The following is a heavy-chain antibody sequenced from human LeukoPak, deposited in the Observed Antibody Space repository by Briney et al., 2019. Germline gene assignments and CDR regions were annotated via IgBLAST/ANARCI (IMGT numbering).Heavy chain of an antibody. J-gene: IGHJ4*02. CDR3: ARRSYYDSSGPKERAYYFDY. D-gene: IGHD3-22*01. CDR1: GGSISSYY. V-gene: IGHV4-59*08. CDR2: IYYSGST. Sequence: KPSETLSLTCTVFGGSISSYYWSWIRQPPGKGLEWIGYIYYSGSTNYNPSLKSRVTISVDTSKNQFSLKLSSVTAADTAVYYCARRSYYDSSGPKERAYYFDYWGQGTLVTVSS.